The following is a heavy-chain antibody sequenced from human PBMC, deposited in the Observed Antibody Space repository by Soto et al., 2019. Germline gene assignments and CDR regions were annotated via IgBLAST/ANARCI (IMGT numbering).Heavy chain of an antibody. CDR1: GGSISSSRYY. J-gene: IGHJ4*02. Sequence: PSETLSLTCTVSGGSISSSRYYWGWNRQPPGKGLEWIGSIYYSGFTSYNPSLKSRVTMSVDTSKNQFSLKLISVTATDTAVYYCARRDYYETGFDYWGPGSLVTVSS. CDR2: IYYSGFT. D-gene: IGHD3-22*01. CDR3: ARRDYYETGFDY. V-gene: IGHV4-39*01.